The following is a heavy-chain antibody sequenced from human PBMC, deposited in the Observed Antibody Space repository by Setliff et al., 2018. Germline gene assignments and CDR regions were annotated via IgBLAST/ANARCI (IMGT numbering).Heavy chain of an antibody. CDR2: IYHSGST. CDR1: GYSISIGYH. CDR3: ARAFGLQYYFDY. Sequence: PSETLSLTCTVSGYSISIGYHWGWIRQPPGKGREWIGSIYHSGSTYYNPSLKSRVTISVDTSKNQFSLKLSSVTAADTAVYYCARAFGLQYYFDYWGQGTLVTVSS. D-gene: IGHD3-16*01. J-gene: IGHJ4*02. V-gene: IGHV4-38-2*02.